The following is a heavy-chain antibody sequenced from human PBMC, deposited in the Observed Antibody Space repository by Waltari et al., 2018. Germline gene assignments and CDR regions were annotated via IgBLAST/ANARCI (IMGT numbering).Heavy chain of an antibody. CDR3: AGSAEGSNGMDV. CDR1: GGSFSGYY. CDR2: INHSGST. Sequence: QVQLQQWGAGLLKPSETLSLTCAVYGGSFSGYYWSWTRQPPGKGLEWIGEINHSGSTNYNPSLKSRVTISVDTSKNQFSLKLSSVTAADTAVYYCAGSAEGSNGMDVWGQGTTVTVSS. V-gene: IGHV4-34*01. J-gene: IGHJ6*02.